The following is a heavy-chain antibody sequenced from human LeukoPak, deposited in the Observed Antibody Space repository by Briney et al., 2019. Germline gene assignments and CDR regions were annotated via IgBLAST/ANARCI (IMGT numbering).Heavy chain of an antibody. D-gene: IGHD4-17*01. CDR2: INSDGSST. J-gene: IGHJ5*02. V-gene: IGHV3-74*01. CDR1: GFTFSSYW. CDR3: ARGIYGDYVAGNWFDP. Sequence: VGSLRLSCAASGFTFSSYWMHWVRQAPGKGLVWVSRINSDGSSTSYADSVKGRFTISRDNAKNTLYLQMNSLRAEDTAVYYCARGIYGDYVAGNWFDPWGQGTLVTVSS.